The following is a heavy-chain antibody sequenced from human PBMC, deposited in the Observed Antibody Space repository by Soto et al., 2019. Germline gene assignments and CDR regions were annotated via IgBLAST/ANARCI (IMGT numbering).Heavy chain of an antibody. CDR2: IYYSGST. Sequence: PSETLSLTCTVSGGAISNYYWSWIRQPPGKGLEWIGYIYYSGSTNYNPSLKSRVTISVDASKNQFSLKLSSVTAADTAVYYCARSSPSRYDFWSGYQQNYYYSYMDVWGKGTTVTVSS. CDR3: ARSSPSRYDFWSGYQQNYYYSYMDV. J-gene: IGHJ6*03. CDR1: GGAISNYY. V-gene: IGHV4-59*01. D-gene: IGHD3-3*01.